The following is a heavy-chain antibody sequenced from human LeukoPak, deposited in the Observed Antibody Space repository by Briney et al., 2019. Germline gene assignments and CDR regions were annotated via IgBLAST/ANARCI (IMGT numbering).Heavy chain of an antibody. J-gene: IGHJ6*02. Sequence: SETLSLTCTVSGGSISSGSYYWSRIRQPARKGLEWIGRIYTSGSTNYNPSLKSRVTISVDTSKNQFSLKLSSVTAADTAVYYCARGSYDMPYGMDVWGQGTTVTVSS. V-gene: IGHV4-61*02. CDR3: ARGSYDMPYGMDV. CDR2: IYTSGST. CDR1: GGSISSGSYY. D-gene: IGHD3-9*01.